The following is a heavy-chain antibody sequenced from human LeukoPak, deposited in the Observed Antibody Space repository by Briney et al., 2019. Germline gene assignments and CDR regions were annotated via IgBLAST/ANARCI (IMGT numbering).Heavy chain of an antibody. D-gene: IGHD6-19*01. CDR2: INPNSGGT. CDR3: ARGLSYSSGWYDPGDY. CDR1: GYTFTGYY. V-gene: IGHV1-2*02. Sequence: ASVKVSCKASGYTFTGYYMHWVRQAPGQGLEWMGWINPNSGGTNYAQKFQGGVTMTRDTSISTAYMELSRLRSDDTAVYYCARGLSYSSGWYDPGDYWGQGTLVTVSS. J-gene: IGHJ4*02.